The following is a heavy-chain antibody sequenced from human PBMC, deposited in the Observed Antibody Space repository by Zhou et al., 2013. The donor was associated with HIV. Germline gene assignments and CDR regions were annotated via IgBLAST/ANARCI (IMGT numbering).Heavy chain of an antibody. Sequence: EVQLMESGGDLVQPGRSLRLSCAASGFTFDDYAMHWVRQAPGKGLEWISGTSWNSDIRAYAGSVKGRFTISRDNAKNSLYLQMNSLRPEDTAFYYCVKGSIAAGTATYFDHWGQGTLVSVSS. CDR1: GFTFDDYA. D-gene: IGHD6-13*01. CDR3: VKGSIAAGTATYFDH. V-gene: IGHV3-9*01. J-gene: IGHJ4*02. CDR2: TSWNSDIR.